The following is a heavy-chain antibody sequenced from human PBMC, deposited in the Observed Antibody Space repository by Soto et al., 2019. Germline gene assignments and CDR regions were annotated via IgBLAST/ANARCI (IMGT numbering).Heavy chain of an antibody. CDR1: GFSLSNARMG. V-gene: IGHV2-26*01. J-gene: IGHJ6*02. CDR2: IFSNDEK. CDR3: ARISTMVRGVKYYYGMDV. D-gene: IGHD3-10*01. Sequence: FTVSGFSLSNARMGVTWIRQPPGKALEWPAHIFSNDEKSYSTSLKSRLTISKDTSKSQVVLTMTNMDPVDTATYYCARISTMVRGVKYYYGMDVWGQGTPVTVYS.